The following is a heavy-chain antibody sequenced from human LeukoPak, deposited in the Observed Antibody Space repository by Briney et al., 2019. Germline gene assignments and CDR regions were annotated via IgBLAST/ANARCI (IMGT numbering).Heavy chain of an antibody. CDR2: MNPNSGNT. J-gene: IGHJ6*02. CDR1: GYTFTSYD. CDR3: ARGQGSGWYHYYYGMDV. Sequence: ASVKVSCKASGYTFTSYDINWVRQATGQGLEWMGWMNPNSGNTGYAQKFQGRVTMTRNTSISTAYMEPSSLRSEDTAVYYCARGQGSGWYHYYYGMDVWGQGTTVTVSS. V-gene: IGHV1-8*01. D-gene: IGHD6-19*01.